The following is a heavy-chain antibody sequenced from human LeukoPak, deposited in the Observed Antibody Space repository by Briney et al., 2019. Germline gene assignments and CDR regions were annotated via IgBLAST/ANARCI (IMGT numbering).Heavy chain of an antibody. Sequence: PSETLSLTCAVSGGSISSGGYSWSWIRQPPGKGLEWIGYIYYSDSTNYNPSLKSRVTVSVDTSKNQFSLELSSVTAADTAVYYCARFPGSAEYRHYYYMDVWGKGTTVTVSS. CDR1: GGSISSGGYS. D-gene: IGHD2-15*01. J-gene: IGHJ6*03. CDR2: IYYSDST. CDR3: ARFPGSAEYRHYYYMDV. V-gene: IGHV4-61*08.